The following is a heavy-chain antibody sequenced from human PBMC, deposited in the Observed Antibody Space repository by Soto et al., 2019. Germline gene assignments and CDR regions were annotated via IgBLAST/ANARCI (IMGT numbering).Heavy chain of an antibody. CDR3: AKDLSITMIVVVISLDY. V-gene: IGHV3-23*01. Sequence: EVQLLESGGGLVQPGGSLRLSCAASGFTFSSYAMSWVRQAPGKGLEWVSAISGSGGSTYYADSVKGRFTISRDNSKNTLYLQMNSLRAEDTAVYYCAKDLSITMIVVVISLDYWGQGTLVTVSS. CDR2: ISGSGGST. J-gene: IGHJ4*02. CDR1: GFTFSSYA. D-gene: IGHD3-22*01.